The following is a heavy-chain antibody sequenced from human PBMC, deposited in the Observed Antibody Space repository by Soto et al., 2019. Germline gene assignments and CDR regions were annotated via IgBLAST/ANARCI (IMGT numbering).Heavy chain of an antibody. V-gene: IGHV4-31*03. CDR1: GGSISSGGYY. D-gene: IGHD3-10*01. CDR3: ARNMARGVYGMDV. CDR2: IYYSGST. J-gene: IGHJ6*02. Sequence: QVQLQESGPGLVKPSQTLSLTCTVSGGSISSGGYYWSWIRQHPGKGLEWIGYIYYSGSTYYNPSVKSRVTISVDTSKNQFSLKLSSVTAADTAVYYCARNMARGVYGMDVWGQGTTVTVSS.